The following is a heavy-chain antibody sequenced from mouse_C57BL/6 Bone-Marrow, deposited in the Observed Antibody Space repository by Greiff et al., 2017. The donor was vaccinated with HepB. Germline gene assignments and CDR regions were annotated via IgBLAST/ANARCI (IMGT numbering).Heavy chain of an antibody. Sequence: EVNLVESGGGLVQPGGSLKLSCAASGFTFSDYYMYWVRQTPEKRLEWVAYISNGGGSTYYPDTVKGRFTISRDNAKNTLHLQMSRLKSEDTAMYYCARHNYYGSSLDYWGQGTTLTVSS. CDR3: ARHNYYGSSLDY. CDR2: ISNGGGST. V-gene: IGHV5-12*01. CDR1: GFTFSDYY. D-gene: IGHD1-1*01. J-gene: IGHJ2*01.